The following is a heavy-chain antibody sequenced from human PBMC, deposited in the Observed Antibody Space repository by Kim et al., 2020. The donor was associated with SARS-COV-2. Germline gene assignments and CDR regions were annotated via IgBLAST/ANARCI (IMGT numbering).Heavy chain of an antibody. CDR3: ARLERAPNPSCLDP. D-gene: IGHD1-1*01. J-gene: IGHJ5*02. V-gene: IGHV4-39*01. Sequence: SETLSLTCTVSGGSINSNHYWGWIRQPPGKGLEWIGSFFSNGDTSHNPSLRGRVTISVDTSQNEFSLRLSSVTAADTAGYYCARLERAPNPSCLDPWGQ. CDR2: FFSNGDT. CDR1: GGSINSNHY.